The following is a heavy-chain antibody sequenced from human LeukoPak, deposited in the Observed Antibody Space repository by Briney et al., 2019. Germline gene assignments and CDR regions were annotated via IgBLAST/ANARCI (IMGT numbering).Heavy chain of an antibody. V-gene: IGHV3-30*18. J-gene: IGHJ3*02. CDR3: AKVTMVDAFDI. CDR2: ISYDGSNK. Sequence: GRSLRLSCAASGFTFSSYGMHWVRQAPGKGLEWVAVISYDGSNKYYADSVKGRFAISRDNSKNTLYLQMNSLRAEDTAVYYCAKVTMVDAFDIWGQGTMVTVSS. D-gene: IGHD3-10*01. CDR1: GFTFSSYG.